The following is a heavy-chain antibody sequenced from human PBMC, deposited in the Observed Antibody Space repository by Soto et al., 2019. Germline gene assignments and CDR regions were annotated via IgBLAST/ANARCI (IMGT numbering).Heavy chain of an antibody. Sequence: QVQLQESGPGLVKPSETLSLTCTVSGGSISSYYWSWIRQPPGKGLEWIGYIYYSGSTNYNPSLKSRVTISVDTSRNQFSRKLSSVTAADTAVYYCARVGTGTTLDYWGQGTLVTVSS. CDR3: ARVGTGTTLDY. CDR1: GGSISSYY. V-gene: IGHV4-59*01. D-gene: IGHD1-1*01. CDR2: IYYSGST. J-gene: IGHJ4*02.